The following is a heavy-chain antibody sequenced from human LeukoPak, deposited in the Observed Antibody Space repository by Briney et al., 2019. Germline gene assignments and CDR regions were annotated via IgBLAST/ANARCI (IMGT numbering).Heavy chain of an antibody. CDR1: GFTFGDYY. Sequence: GGSLRLSCAASGFTFGDYYMSWIRQAPGKGLEGVSYISSSGSTIYYADSVKGRFTISRDNAKNSLYLQMNSLRAEDTAVYYCASGWSGYYNYYYYMDVWGKGTTVTVSS. J-gene: IGHJ6*03. CDR2: ISSSGSTI. CDR3: ASGWSGYYNYYYYMDV. D-gene: IGHD3-3*01. V-gene: IGHV3-11*04.